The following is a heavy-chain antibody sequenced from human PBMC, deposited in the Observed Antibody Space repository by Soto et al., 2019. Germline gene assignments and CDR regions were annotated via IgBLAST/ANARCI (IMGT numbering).Heavy chain of an antibody. CDR1: GGSISSGGYY. D-gene: IGHD2-21*02. CDR3: ARTYGGNSWVGY. CDR2: IYYSGST. J-gene: IGHJ4*02. V-gene: IGHV4-31*03. Sequence: KPSETLSLTCTVSGGSISSGGYYWSWIRQHPGKGLEWIGYIYYSGSTYYNPSLKSRVTISVDTSKNQFSLKLSSVTAADTAVYYCARTYGGNSWVGYWGQGTLVTVSS.